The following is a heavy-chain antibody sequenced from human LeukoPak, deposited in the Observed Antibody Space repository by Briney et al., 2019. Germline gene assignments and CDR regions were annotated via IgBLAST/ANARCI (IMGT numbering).Heavy chain of an antibody. CDR1: GFTFSSYA. CDR2: ITSSGAAT. J-gene: IGHJ4*02. CDR3: AKDRPNYYGSNGHYYKLNGDC. Sequence: GGSLRLSCAASGFTFSSYAMSWVRQAPGKGLEWVSSITSSGAATYYADSVKGRFTISRDNSDNTLYLQMNSLRAEDTAVYYCAKDRPNYYGSNGHYYKLNGDCWGQGTLVSVSS. V-gene: IGHV3-23*01. D-gene: IGHD3-22*01.